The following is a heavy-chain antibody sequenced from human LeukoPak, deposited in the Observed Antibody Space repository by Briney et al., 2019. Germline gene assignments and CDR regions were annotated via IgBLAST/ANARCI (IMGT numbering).Heavy chain of an antibody. CDR3: ARGDNYGNAY. Sequence: GGSLRLSCAASGFTVSRNYMNWVRQAPGKGLEWVSLIYSGGGTYYADSVKGRFTISRDNSKNTLYLQMNSLRAEDTAVYYWARGDNYGNAYGGQGPLFTVSS. CDR1: GFTVSRNY. CDR2: IYSGGGT. V-gene: IGHV3-66*01. J-gene: IGHJ4*02. D-gene: IGHD5-18*01.